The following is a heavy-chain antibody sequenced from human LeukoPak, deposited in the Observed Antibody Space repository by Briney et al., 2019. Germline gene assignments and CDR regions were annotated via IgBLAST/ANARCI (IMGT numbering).Heavy chain of an antibody. V-gene: IGHV3-7*01. CDR3: ARAIGHFDY. Sequence: GGSLRLSCSASGFTFSSYWMSWVRQAPGKGLEWVANIKQDGSEKHYVESVKGRFTISRDNAKNSLYLQMNSLRAEDTAVYYCARAIGHFDYWGQGTLVTVSS. CDR2: IKQDGSEK. CDR1: GFTFSSYW. J-gene: IGHJ4*02. D-gene: IGHD3-22*01.